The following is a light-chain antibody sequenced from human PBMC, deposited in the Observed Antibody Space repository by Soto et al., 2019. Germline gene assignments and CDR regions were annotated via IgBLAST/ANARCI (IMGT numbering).Light chain of an antibody. Sequence: QSALTQPASVSGSPGQSITISCTGTSSDVGGYNYVSWYQQHPGKAPKLMIYDVTNRPSGVSNRFSGSKSGNTASLTISGPQAEYKDDYYCSSYTSSSTLVVFSAGTKLTVL. V-gene: IGLV2-14*01. CDR3: SSYTSSSTLVV. J-gene: IGLJ2*01. CDR1: SSDVGGYNY. CDR2: DVT.